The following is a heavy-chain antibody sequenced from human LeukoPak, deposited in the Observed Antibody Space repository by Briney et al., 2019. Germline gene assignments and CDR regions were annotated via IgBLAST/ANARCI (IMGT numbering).Heavy chain of an antibody. D-gene: IGHD5-18*01. J-gene: IGHJ4*02. CDR1: GFTFSSYG. CDR2: IRYDGTIK. V-gene: IGHV3-30*02. Sequence: GGSLRLSCAASGFTFSSYGMHWVRQAPGKGLEWVTFIRYDGTIKYYADSVKGRFTISRDNSKNTLYLQMNSLRAEDTAVYYCARSPGYSYSDYWGQGTLVTVSS. CDR3: ARSPGYSYSDY.